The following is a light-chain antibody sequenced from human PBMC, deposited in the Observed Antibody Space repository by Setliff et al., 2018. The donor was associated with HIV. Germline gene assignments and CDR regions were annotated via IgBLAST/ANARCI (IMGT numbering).Light chain of an antibody. J-gene: IGLJ2*01. CDR1: SSDVGGYNY. Sequence: QSVLTQPRSVSGSPGQSVTISCTGTSSDVGGYNYVSWYQQHPGKAPKLMIYDVSKRPSGVPDRFSGSKSGNTASLTISGLQAEDEADYYCCSYAGSYIHVVFGGGTQVTVL. V-gene: IGLV2-11*01. CDR2: DVS. CDR3: CSYAGSYIHVV.